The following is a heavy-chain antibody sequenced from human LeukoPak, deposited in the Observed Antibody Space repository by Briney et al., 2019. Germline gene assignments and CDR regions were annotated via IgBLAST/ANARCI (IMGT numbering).Heavy chain of an antibody. CDR1: GFTFSSYD. V-gene: IGHV3-13*01. D-gene: IGHD6-13*01. Sequence: GGSLRLSCAASGFTFSSYDIHWVRQATGKGLEWVSGIGTAGEIYYPGSVKGRFTISRENAKNSLYLQMNSLRAGDTAVYYCARAACSCTWYSRYFDLWGRGTLVTVSS. CDR2: IGTAGEI. J-gene: IGHJ2*01. CDR3: ARAACSCTWYSRYFDL.